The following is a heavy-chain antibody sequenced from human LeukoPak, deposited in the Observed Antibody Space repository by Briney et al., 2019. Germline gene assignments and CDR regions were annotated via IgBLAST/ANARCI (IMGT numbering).Heavy chain of an antibody. Sequence: ASVKVSCKASGYTFTSYAMNWVRQAPGQGLEWMGWINTNIGNPTYAQGFTGRFVFSLDTSVSTAYLQISSLKAEDTAVYYCARDPYGDYLNWFDPWGQGTLVTVPS. CDR2: INTNIGNP. J-gene: IGHJ5*02. D-gene: IGHD4-17*01. CDR3: ARDPYGDYLNWFDP. V-gene: IGHV7-4-1*02. CDR1: GYTFTSYA.